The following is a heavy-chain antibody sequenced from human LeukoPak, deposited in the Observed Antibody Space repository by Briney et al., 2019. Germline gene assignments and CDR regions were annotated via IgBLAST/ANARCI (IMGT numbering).Heavy chain of an antibody. Sequence: GGSLSLSCAVSGFTFEWYWMTWVRQAPGKGLEWVANIKQGGSKKYYVDSVKGRFTISRDNAQNSLYLQMNGLRADDTPVYYCARDNSKWDDSSGHDYWGQGTLVTASS. D-gene: IGHD3-22*01. CDR2: IKQGGSKK. CDR3: ARDNSKWDDSSGHDY. CDR1: GFTFEWYW. V-gene: IGHV3-7*01. J-gene: IGHJ4*02.